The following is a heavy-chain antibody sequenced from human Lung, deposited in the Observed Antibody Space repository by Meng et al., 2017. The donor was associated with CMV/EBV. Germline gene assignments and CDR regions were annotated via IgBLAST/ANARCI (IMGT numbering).Heavy chain of an antibody. CDR2: ISWNSDNL. V-gene: IGHV3-9*01. Sequence: SXKISCAASGFTFDDYAMHWVRQPPGKGLEWVSGISWNSDNLAYADSVKGQFTVSRDNAKNSLYLQMNSLRPEDTALYYCTRVALGFDLWGQGTLVTVSS. CDR3: TRVALGFDL. CDR1: GFTFDDYA. J-gene: IGHJ5*02.